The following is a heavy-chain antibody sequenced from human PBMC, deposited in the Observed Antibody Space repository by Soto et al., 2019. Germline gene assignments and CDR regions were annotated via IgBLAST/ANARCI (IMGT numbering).Heavy chain of an antibody. J-gene: IGHJ6*02. Sequence: QVQLVQSGAEVKKPGSSVKVSCKASGGTFRRYGMSWVRQAPGQGLEWMGGIIPIFGTANYAQKFQGRVTITADESTGTAYMELSSLRSEDTAVYSCAMTREYYYYGMDVWGQGTTVTVSS. V-gene: IGHV1-69*12. CDR1: GGTFRRYG. CDR2: IIPIFGTA. CDR3: AMTREYYYYGMDV.